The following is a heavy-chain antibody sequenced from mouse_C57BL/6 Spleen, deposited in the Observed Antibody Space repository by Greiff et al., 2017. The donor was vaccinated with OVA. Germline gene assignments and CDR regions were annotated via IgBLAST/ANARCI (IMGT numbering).Heavy chain of an antibody. CDR1: GFTFSNYW. CDR3: TVYDGYYQAWFAY. CDR2: IRLKSDNYAT. V-gene: IGHV6-3*01. D-gene: IGHD2-3*01. Sequence: EVKLVESGGGLVQPGGSMKLSCVASGFTFSNYWMNWVRQSPEKGLEWVAQIRLKSDNYATHYAESVKGRFTISRDDSKSSVYLQMNNLRAEDTGIYYCTVYDGYYQAWFAYWGQGTLVTVSA. J-gene: IGHJ3*01.